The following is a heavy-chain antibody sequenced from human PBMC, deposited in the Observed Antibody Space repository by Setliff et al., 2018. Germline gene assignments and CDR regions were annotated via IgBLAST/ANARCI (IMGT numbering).Heavy chain of an antibody. CDR2: INTKTGDP. D-gene: IGHD4-17*01. J-gene: IGHJ4*01. CDR3: ARADHLVTTTFDY. Sequence: ASVKVSCKASGYTFTSYGISWVRQAPGQGLEWMGWINTKTGDPSYAQGYTGRFAFSLDTSDSTTYLDISTLKAEDTATYFCARADHLVTTTFDYWGQGTLVTVSS. V-gene: IGHV7-4-1*02. CDR1: GYTFTSYG.